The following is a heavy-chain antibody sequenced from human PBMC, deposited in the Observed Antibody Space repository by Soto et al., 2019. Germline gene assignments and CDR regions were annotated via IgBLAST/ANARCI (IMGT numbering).Heavy chain of an antibody. V-gene: IGHV3-30*18. J-gene: IGHJ3*02. CDR1: GFQFNAYG. CDR2: ISFDGSNQ. Sequence: GGSLRLSCEASGFQFNAYGMHWVRQAPGNGLEWVAVISFDGSNQYYEESVKGRFTISRDNSKNTLYLQMDSLRAEDTAVYFCVKAGTMAGAGTTPRSFDIWGRGTMVTVSS. D-gene: IGHD6-13*01. CDR3: VKAGTMAGAGTTPRSFDI.